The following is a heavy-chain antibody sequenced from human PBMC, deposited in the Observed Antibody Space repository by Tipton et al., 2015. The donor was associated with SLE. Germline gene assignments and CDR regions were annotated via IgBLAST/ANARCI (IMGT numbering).Heavy chain of an antibody. V-gene: IGHV4-59*01. CDR3: ARDGTVDAFDI. Sequence: TLSLTYTVSGDSISSYYWSWIRQPPGKGLEWIGYIFYRGSTNYNPSLKSRVTISVDTSKNQFSLKLSSVTAADTAVYYCARDGTVDAFDIWGQGTMVTVSS. J-gene: IGHJ3*02. CDR1: GDSISSYY. CDR2: IFYRGST. D-gene: IGHD1-7*01.